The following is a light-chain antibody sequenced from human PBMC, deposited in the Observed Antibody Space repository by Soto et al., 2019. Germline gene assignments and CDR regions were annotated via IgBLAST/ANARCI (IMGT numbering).Light chain of an antibody. CDR1: QSVGRNY. CDR2: DAS. J-gene: IGKJ4*01. CDR3: HQYAFSLLT. V-gene: IGKV3-20*01. Sequence: EIVLTQSPGTLSLSPGERATLSCRASQSVGRNYLGWYQQKPGQAPRLLIYDASNRATGIPDRFSGSGSGTDFTLTISRLEPEDFALYFCHQYAFSLLTFGGGTKVEIK.